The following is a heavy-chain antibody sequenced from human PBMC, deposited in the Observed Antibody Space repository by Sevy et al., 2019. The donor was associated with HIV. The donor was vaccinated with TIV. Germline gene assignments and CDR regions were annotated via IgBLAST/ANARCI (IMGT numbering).Heavy chain of an antibody. CDR2: ISSGSSYI. Sequence: GGSLRLSCAASGFTFSSSTMNWVRQAPGKGLEWVSSISSGSSYIYYADSVKGRFTIARDNAKILLYLQMNSLRAEDSAVYHCARDRGVGTSAYGMDVWGQGTTVTVSS. V-gene: IGHV3-21*01. D-gene: IGHD3-10*01. CDR3: ARDRGVGTSAYGMDV. CDR1: GFTFSSST. J-gene: IGHJ6*02.